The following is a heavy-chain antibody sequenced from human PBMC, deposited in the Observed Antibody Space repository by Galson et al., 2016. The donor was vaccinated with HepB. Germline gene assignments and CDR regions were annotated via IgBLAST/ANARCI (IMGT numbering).Heavy chain of an antibody. D-gene: IGHD6-25*01. CDR3: AKPRSSGWHEFDY. CDR2: ITGSGDTT. J-gene: IGHJ4*02. V-gene: IGHV3-23*01. CDR1: GFTFSDYV. Sequence: LRLSCAASGFTFSDYVMSWVRQAPGKGLEWVSVITGSGDTTYYAGSVKGRFTISRDNSKNTLFLQMNSLRAEDTAIYYCAKPRSSGWHEFDYWGQGTLVTVSS.